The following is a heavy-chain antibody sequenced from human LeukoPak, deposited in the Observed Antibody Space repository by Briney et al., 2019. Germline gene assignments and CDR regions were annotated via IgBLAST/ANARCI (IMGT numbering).Heavy chain of an antibody. D-gene: IGHD4-17*01. J-gene: IGHJ5*02. CDR2: IYYSGST. CDR1: GGSISSYY. CDR3: ARGHYGDYRNWFDP. Sequence: SETLSLTCTVPGGSISSYYWSWIRQPPGKGLEWIGYIYYSGSTNYNPSLKSRVTISVDTSKNQFSLKLSSVTAADTAVYYCARGHYGDYRNWFDPWGQGTLVTVPS. V-gene: IGHV4-59*01.